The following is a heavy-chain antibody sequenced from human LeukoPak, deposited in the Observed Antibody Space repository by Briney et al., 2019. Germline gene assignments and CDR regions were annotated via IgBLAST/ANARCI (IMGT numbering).Heavy chain of an antibody. D-gene: IGHD1-26*01. CDR3: ARGSGSYSSNWFDP. CDR2: IYYSGST. CDR1: GGSFSSGSYY. J-gene: IGHJ5*02. Sequence: PSETLSLTCTVSGGSFSSGSYYWSWIRQPPGKGLEWIGYIYYSGSTNYNPSLKSRVTISVDKSKNQFSLKPSSVTAADTAVYYCARGSGSYSSNWFDPWGQGTLVTVSS. V-gene: IGHV4-61*01.